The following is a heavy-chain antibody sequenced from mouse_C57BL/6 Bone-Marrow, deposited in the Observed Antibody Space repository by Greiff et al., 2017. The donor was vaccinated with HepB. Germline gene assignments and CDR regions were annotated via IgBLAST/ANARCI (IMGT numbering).Heavy chain of an antibody. D-gene: IGHD4-1*01. CDR1: GFTFSSYG. J-gene: IGHJ4*01. Sequence: EVKVVESGGDLVKPGGSLKLSCAASGFTFSSYGMSWVRQTPDKRLEWVATISSGGSYTYYPDSVKGRFTISRDNAKNTLYLQMSSLKSEDTAMYYCARTGVLYAMDYWGQGTSVTVSS. CDR3: ARTGVLYAMDY. V-gene: IGHV5-6*01. CDR2: ISSGGSYT.